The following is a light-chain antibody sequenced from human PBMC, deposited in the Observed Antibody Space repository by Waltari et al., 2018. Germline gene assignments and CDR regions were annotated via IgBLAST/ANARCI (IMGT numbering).Light chain of an antibody. J-gene: IGKJ2*01. CDR2: DAS. CDR1: QTVTSN. Sequence: EVVMTQSPATLSVSPGERDTLSCRASQTVTSNLAWYQQRPGQAPRLLIYDASTRATGVPARFSGSGSGTDFTLTISSMQSEDFAVYYCQQYNNWPPYTFGQGTTLEIK. CDR3: QQYNNWPPYT. V-gene: IGKV3-15*01.